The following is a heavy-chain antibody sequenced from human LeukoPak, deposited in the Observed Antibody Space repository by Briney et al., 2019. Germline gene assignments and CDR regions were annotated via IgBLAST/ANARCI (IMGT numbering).Heavy chain of an antibody. D-gene: IGHD3-10*01. Sequence: PGGSLRLSCAASGFTFSSYEMNWVRQAPGKGLEWVSYISISGDTKNYADSVKGRFTISRDNAKNSLYLQMNSLRAEDTAVYYCARDAGPRDYGSGSYLGYWGQGTLVTVSS. CDR2: ISISGDTK. J-gene: IGHJ4*02. CDR1: GFTFSSYE. V-gene: IGHV3-48*03. CDR3: ARDAGPRDYGSGSYLGY.